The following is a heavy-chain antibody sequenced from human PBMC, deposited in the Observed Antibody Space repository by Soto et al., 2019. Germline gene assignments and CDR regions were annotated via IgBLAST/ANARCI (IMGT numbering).Heavy chain of an antibody. V-gene: IGHV1-69*02. D-gene: IGHD3-10*01. CDR3: ASAAVPGVNPPPASFDP. Sequence: SVEVSCKACGVGFRSYTRCWVQQATGKRLEWMGMIIPSLGIANYAQKFQGRVTITADKSTITAYMELSSLRAGDTAVYYCASAAVPGVNPPPASFDPCGHGTLVTAS. J-gene: IGHJ5*02. CDR1: GVGFRSYT. CDR2: IIPSLGIA.